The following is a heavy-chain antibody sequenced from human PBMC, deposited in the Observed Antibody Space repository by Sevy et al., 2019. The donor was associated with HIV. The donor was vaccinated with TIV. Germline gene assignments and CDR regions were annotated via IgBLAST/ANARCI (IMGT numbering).Heavy chain of an antibody. J-gene: IGHJ6*03. CDR1: GYSFTSYW. Sequence: GESLKISCKGSGYSFTSYWIGWVRQMPGKGLEWMGIIYPGDSDTRYSPSFQGQVTICADKSISPAYLQWSSLKASDTAMYYCARTRSDSGSYTALAYYYYMDVWGKGTTVTVSS. V-gene: IGHV5-51*01. CDR2: IYPGDSDT. CDR3: ARTRSDSGSYTALAYYYYMDV. D-gene: IGHD1-26*01.